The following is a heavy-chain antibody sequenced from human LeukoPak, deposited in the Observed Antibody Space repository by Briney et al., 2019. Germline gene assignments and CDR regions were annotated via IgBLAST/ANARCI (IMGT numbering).Heavy chain of an antibody. V-gene: IGHV4-34*01. CDR3: ARQLYGSDY. Sequence: SETLSLTCDVSGGSFSTYYWSWIRQSPEKGQEWIGAVNHSGYTTYNTSLKGRVTISVDTSKNQFSLKLSSVTAADTAVYYCARQLYGSDYWGQGTLVPVSS. CDR2: VNHSGYT. CDR1: GGSFSTYY. J-gene: IGHJ4*02. D-gene: IGHD4-17*01.